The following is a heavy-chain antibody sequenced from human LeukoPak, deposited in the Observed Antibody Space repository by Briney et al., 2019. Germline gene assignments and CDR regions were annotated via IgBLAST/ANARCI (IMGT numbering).Heavy chain of an antibody. CDR3: AREGIAVAGFDY. CDR1: GYTFTGYY. D-gene: IGHD6-19*01. Sequence: ASVKVSCKASGYTFTGYYMHWVRQAPGQGLEWMGWINPNSGGTNYAQRFQGRVTMTRDTSISTAYMELSRLRSDDTAVYYCAREGIAVAGFDYWGQGTLVTVSS. CDR2: INPNSGGT. J-gene: IGHJ4*02. V-gene: IGHV1-2*02.